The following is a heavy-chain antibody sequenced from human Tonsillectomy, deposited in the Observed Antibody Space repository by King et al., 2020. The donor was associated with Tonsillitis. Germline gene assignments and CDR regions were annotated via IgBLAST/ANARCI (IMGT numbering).Heavy chain of an antibody. D-gene: IGHD6-6*01. J-gene: IGHJ4*02. CDR1: GFTFDDYA. CDR3: VKSIDSGSWGVPPSAFDY. V-gene: IGHV3-9*01. CDR2: ISWNSGII. Sequence: VQLVESGGGLVQPGRSLRLSCAASGFTFDDYAMHWVRQGPGKGLEWVSSISWNSGIIDHADSVTGRLTISRDNAKNYLYLQINSLRAEDTALYYCVKSIDSGSWGVPPSAFDYWGQGTQVFVSS.